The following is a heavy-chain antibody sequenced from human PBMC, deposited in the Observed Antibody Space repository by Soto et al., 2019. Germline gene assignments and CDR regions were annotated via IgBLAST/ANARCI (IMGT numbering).Heavy chain of an antibody. CDR3: ARPEIAVGLGRSPPRY. J-gene: IGHJ4*02. V-gene: IGHV3-48*01. CDR1: GFTFSSYS. CDR2: ISSSSSTI. Sequence: GGSLRLSCAASGFTFSSYSMNWVRQAPGKGLEWVSYISSSSSTIYYADSVKGRFTISRDNAKNSLYLQMNSLRAEDTAVYYCARPEIAVGLGRSPPRYWGQGTLVTVSS. D-gene: IGHD6-19*01.